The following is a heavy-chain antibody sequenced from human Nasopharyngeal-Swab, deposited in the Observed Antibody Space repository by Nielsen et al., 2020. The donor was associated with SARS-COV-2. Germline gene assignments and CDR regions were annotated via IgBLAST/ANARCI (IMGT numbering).Heavy chain of an antibody. CDR3: ARDGNYDYIWGSLSGDYGMDV. J-gene: IGHJ6*02. Sequence: GSLRLSCAVYGGSFSGYYWSWIRQPPGKGLEWIGEINHSGSTNYNPSLKSRVTISVDTSKNQFSLKLSSVTAADTAVYYCARDGNYDYIWGSLSGDYGMDVWGQGTMVTVSS. CDR1: GGSFSGYY. D-gene: IGHD3-16*01. CDR2: INHSGST. V-gene: IGHV4-34*01.